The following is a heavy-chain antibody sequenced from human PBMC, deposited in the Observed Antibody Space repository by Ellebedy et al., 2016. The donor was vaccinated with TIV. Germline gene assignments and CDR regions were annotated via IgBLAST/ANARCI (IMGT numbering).Heavy chain of an antibody. CDR2: ISGSGGST. CDR3: ATRGLRNGYKEYYFDY. V-gene: IGHV3-23*01. Sequence: GGSLRLXCAASGFTFSSYAMSWVRQAPGKGLEWVSAISGSGGSTYYADSVKGRFTISRDNSWSTLYLQMNSLRAEDTAVYYCATRGLRNGYKEYYFDYWGQGTLVTVSS. D-gene: IGHD5-24*01. J-gene: IGHJ4*02. CDR1: GFTFSSYA.